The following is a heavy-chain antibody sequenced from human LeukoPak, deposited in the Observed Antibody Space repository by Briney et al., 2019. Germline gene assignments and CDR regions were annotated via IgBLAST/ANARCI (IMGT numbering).Heavy chain of an antibody. V-gene: IGHV3-74*01. Sequence: GGSLRVFCAASGFTFSSYWMHWVRQAPGKGLVWVSRINSDGSSTSYADSVKGRFTISRDNAKNTLYLQMNSLRAEDTAVYYCAKDRPTWPIDYWGQGTLVTVSS. CDR3: AKDRPTWPIDY. J-gene: IGHJ4*02. CDR1: GFTFSSYW. D-gene: IGHD5-12*01. CDR2: INSDGSST.